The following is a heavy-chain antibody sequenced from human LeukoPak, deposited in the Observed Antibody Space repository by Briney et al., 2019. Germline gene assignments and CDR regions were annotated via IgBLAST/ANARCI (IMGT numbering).Heavy chain of an antibody. V-gene: IGHV3-21*01. Sequence: GGSLRLSCAASGFTFSSYSMNWVRQAPGKGLEWVSSISSSSSYIYYADSVKGRFTISRDNAKNSLYLQMNSLRAEDTAVYYCARELQTSYDILTGYYTQGCDYWGQGTLVTVSS. CDR1: GFTFSSYS. CDR3: ARELQTSYDILTGYYTQGCDY. CDR2: ISSSSSYI. D-gene: IGHD3-9*01. J-gene: IGHJ4*02.